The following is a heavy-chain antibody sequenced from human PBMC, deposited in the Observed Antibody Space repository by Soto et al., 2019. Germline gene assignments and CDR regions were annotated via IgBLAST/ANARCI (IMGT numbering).Heavy chain of an antibody. D-gene: IGHD6-13*01. Sequence: ASVKVSCKASGYTFTSYAMHWVRQAPGQRLEWMGWINAGNGNTKYSQKFQGRVTITRDTSASTAYMELSSLRSEDTAVYYCARASSSSSTWLTGFDYWGQGTLVTVSS. CDR3: ARASSSSSTWLTGFDY. CDR2: INAGNGNT. J-gene: IGHJ4*02. CDR1: GYTFTSYA. V-gene: IGHV1-3*01.